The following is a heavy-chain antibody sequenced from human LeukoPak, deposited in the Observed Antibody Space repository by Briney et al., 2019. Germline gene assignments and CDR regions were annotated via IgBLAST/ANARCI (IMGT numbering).Heavy chain of an antibody. Sequence: GGSLRLSCAASGFTFDDYAMHWVRQAPGKGLEWVSGITWDSATIDYADSVKGRFTISRDNAKNSLYLQLNNLRTEDTAFYYCAKGIYGDYGPFDNWGQGTLVTVSS. CDR3: AKGIYGDYGPFDN. V-gene: IGHV3-9*01. CDR2: ITWDSATI. CDR1: GFTFDDYA. J-gene: IGHJ4*02. D-gene: IGHD4-17*01.